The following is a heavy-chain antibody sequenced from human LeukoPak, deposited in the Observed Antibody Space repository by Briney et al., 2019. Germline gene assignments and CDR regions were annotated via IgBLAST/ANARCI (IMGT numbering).Heavy chain of an antibody. V-gene: IGHV3-20*04. D-gene: IGHD3-22*01. CDR3: ARDLGQYYDTSDNWFDP. CDR2: INWNGGST. J-gene: IGHJ5*02. CDR1: GFTFDDYG. Sequence: PGGSLRPSCAASGFTFDDYGMSWVRQAPGKGLEWVSGINWNGGSTGYADSVKGRFTISRDNAKNTLNLQMNSLRAEDTAVYYCARDLGQYYDTSDNWFDPWGQGTLVTVSS.